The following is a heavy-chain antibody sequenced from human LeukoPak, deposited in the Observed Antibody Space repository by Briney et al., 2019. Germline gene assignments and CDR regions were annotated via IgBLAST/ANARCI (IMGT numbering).Heavy chain of an antibody. V-gene: IGHV3-30*03. CDR2: ISYDGSNK. J-gene: IGHJ4*02. Sequence: GGSLRLSCAASGFTFSSYGMHWVRQAPGKGLEWVAVISYDGSNKYYADSVKGRFTISRDNSKNTLYLQVNSLRAEDTAVYYCARLRGDYWGQGTLVTVSS. CDR3: ARLRGDY. CDR1: GFTFSSYG.